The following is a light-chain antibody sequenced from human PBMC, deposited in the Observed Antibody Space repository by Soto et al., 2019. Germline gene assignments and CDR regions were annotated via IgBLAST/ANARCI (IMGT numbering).Light chain of an antibody. CDR2: AAS. V-gene: IGKV1-39*01. Sequence: DIQMTQSPSSLSASVGDRVTITCRASQSISSYLNWYQQKPGKAPKLLIYAASSLQSGVPSRFSGSGSGTDFTLTISSLQPEDVATYYCQQSYSTEAFGQGTKV. CDR3: QQSYSTEA. J-gene: IGKJ1*01. CDR1: QSISSY.